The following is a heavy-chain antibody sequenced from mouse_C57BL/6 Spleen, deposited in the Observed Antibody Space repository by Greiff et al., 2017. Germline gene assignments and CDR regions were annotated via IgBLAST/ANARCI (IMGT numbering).Heavy chain of an antibody. CDR3: ARQGYYGSSYVYYFDY. V-gene: IGHV5-6*01. J-gene: IGHJ2*01. CDR1: GFTFSSYG. D-gene: IGHD1-1*01. CDR2: ISSGGSYT. Sequence: EVQGVESGGDLVKPGGSLKLSCAASGFTFSSYGMSWVRQTPDKRLAWVATISSGGSYTYYPDSVKGRFTISRDNAKNTLYLQMSSLKSEDTAMYYCARQGYYGSSYVYYFDYWGQGTTLTVYS.